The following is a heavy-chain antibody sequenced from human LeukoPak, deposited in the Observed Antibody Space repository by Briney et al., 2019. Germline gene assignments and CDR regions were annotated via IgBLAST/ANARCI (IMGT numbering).Heavy chain of an antibody. Sequence: PSETLSLTCTVSGGSISSSSYYWGWIRQPPGKGLEWIGSIYYSGSTYYNPSLKGRVTISVDTSKNQFSLKLSSVTAADTAVYYCARRSSSWYYFDYWGQGTLVTVSS. D-gene: IGHD6-13*01. CDR2: IYYSGST. J-gene: IGHJ4*02. CDR1: GGSISSSSYY. V-gene: IGHV4-39*01. CDR3: ARRSSSWYYFDY.